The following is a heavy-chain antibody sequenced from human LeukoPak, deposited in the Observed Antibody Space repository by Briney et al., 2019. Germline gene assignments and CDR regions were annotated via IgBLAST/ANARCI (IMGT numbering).Heavy chain of an antibody. CDR1: VYTFTNYY. CDR2: INPSGGRT. D-gene: IGHD3-10*01. V-gene: IGHV1-46*01. J-gene: IGHJ6*02. Sequence: GASVTVSFTSSVYTFTNYYIDWVGQAPGQGREGMGIINPSGGRTSYAQKFQGRVPMPRATSTSTVYMELSSLRSEDTAVYYCARELRLGFGELYHYGMDVWGQGTTVTVSS. CDR3: ARELRLGFGELYHYGMDV.